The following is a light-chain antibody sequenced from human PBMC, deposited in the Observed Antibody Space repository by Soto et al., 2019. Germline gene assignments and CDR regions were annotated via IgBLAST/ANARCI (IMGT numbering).Light chain of an antibody. CDR3: QQYDNLPIT. V-gene: IGKV1-33*01. CDR1: QDISNY. CDR2: EAS. J-gene: IGKJ5*01. Sequence: DIKITQSPSSLSASVGDRVTITCQASQDISNYLNWYQQKPGKAPKLLIYEASNLETGVPSRFSGSGSGTDFTFTISSLQPEDIATYYCQQYDNLPITFGQGTRLEI.